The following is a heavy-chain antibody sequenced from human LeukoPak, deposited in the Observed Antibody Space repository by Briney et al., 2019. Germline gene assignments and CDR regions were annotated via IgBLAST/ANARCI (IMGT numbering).Heavy chain of an antibody. J-gene: IGHJ4*02. Sequence: GGSLRLSCAASGFIFSNYAMSWVRQAPGKGLEWVCAIDSTGAYTWYADSVKGRFTISKDSSKTILYLQMNSLRAEDAAVYFCAKGSAAGRPYYFDYWGQGTLVTVSS. CDR1: GFIFSNYA. CDR3: AKGSAAGRPYYFDY. D-gene: IGHD6-25*01. V-gene: IGHV3-23*01. CDR2: IDSTGAYT.